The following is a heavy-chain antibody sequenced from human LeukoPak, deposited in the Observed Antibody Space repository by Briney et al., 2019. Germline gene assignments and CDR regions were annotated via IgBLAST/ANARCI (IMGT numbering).Heavy chain of an antibody. V-gene: IGHV4-4*02. J-gene: IGHJ4*02. CDR2: IYHSGSP. Sequence: PSGTLSLTCAVSGGSISSNNWWGWVRPPPGKGLEWIGGIYHSGSPNYNPSLKSRVTISVDKSRNHFSLNLSSVTAADTAVYYCARVNINNWHSCDYWGQGTLVTVSS. CDR1: GGSISSNNW. CDR3: ARVNINNWHSCDY. D-gene: IGHD1-1*01.